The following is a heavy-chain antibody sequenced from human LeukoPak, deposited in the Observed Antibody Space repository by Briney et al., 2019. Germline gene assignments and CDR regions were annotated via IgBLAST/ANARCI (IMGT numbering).Heavy chain of an antibody. V-gene: IGHV3-21*01. CDR2: ISSSSSYI. D-gene: IGHD3-16*01. J-gene: IGHJ5*02. CDR3: ASGGDYFSWFDP. CDR1: GFTFSSYS. Sequence: GGSLRLSCAASGFTFSSYSMNWVRQAPGKGLEWVSSISSSSSYIYYADSVKGRFSISRDNAKNSLYLQMNSLRAEDTAVYYCASGGDYFSWFDPWGQGTLVTVSS.